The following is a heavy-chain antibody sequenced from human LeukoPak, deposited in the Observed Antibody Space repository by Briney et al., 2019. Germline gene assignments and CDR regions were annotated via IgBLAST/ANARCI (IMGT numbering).Heavy chain of an antibody. CDR2: VYYSGST. J-gene: IGHJ1*01. D-gene: IGHD3-10*01. CDR3: ARYGSGSYSDDHFQH. Sequence: SETLSLTCTVSGGSISGYYWSWIRQPPGKGLEWIGFVYYSGSTKYNPSLKSRVTISVDTSKNQFSLKLTSVTAADTAVYYCARYGSGSYSDDHFQHWGQGTLVTVSS. CDR1: GGSISGYY. V-gene: IGHV4-59*08.